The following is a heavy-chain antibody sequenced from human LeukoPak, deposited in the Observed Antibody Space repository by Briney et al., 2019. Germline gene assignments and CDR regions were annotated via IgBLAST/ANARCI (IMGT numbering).Heavy chain of an antibody. CDR1: GGSISSGGYS. J-gene: IGHJ4*02. CDR2: IYHSGST. V-gene: IGHV4-30-2*01. CDR3: ARDRGRGGATQFDY. D-gene: IGHD1-26*01. Sequence: SETLSLTCAVSGGSISSGGYSWSWIRQPPGKGLEWIGYIYHSGSTYYNPSLKSRVTISVDRSKNQFSLKLSSVTAADTAVYYCARDRGRGGATQFDYWGQGTLVTVSS.